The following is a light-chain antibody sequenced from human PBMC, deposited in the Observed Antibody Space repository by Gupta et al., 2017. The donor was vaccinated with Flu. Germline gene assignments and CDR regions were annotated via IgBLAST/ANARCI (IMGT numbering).Light chain of an antibody. J-gene: IGKJ1*01. Sequence: VLTQSPGTLSVSPGEGVTLSCRASQTVYSNYLAWYQQKPGQAPRLLIYDASNRATGVPDRFSGSGSGTDFTLTISGLVPEDFAMYFCQQYGSSPPRTFGQGTKVEIK. CDR1: QTVYSNY. CDR2: DAS. CDR3: QQYGSSPPRT. V-gene: IGKV3-20*01.